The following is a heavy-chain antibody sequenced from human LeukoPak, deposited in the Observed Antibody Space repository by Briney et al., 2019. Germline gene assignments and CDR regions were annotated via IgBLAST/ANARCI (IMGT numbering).Heavy chain of an antibody. CDR1: GGSISSSSNY. J-gene: IGHJ4*02. CDR2: IYYSGST. CDR3: ARGERVGATTEVWFGYYFDY. Sequence: SETLSLTCTVSGGSISSSSNYWGWIRQPPGKGLEWFGSIYYSGSTYYNPSLKSRVTISVDTSKNQFSLKLSSVTAADTAVYYCARGERVGATTEVWFGYYFDYWGQGTLVTVSS. V-gene: IGHV4-39*07. D-gene: IGHD1-26*01.